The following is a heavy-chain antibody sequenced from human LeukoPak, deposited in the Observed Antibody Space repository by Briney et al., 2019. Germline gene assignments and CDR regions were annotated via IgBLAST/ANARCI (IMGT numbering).Heavy chain of an antibody. CDR1: GFSFGDYA. V-gene: IGHV3-49*03. CDR2: IRSKTYGGTS. Sequence: SGGSLRLSCTTSGFSFGDYAMGWFRQAPGMGLEWLGFIRSKTYGGTSEYAASLKGRFTMSRDDTKSIAYLQMNSLKIEDTAVYYCGRAPRPVAWNWFDPWGQGTLVTVSS. J-gene: IGHJ5*02. D-gene: IGHD4-23*01. CDR3: GRAPRPVAWNWFDP.